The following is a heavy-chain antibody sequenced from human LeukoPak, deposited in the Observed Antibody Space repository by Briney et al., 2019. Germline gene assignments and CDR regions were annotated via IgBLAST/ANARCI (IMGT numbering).Heavy chain of an antibody. J-gene: IGHJ3*01. Sequence: SETLSLTCTISGGSIRSYYWSWIRQPPGKGLEWIGYISYSGSTNYNPSLQSRVTISVDTSKNHFSLKLTSVTAGDTAVYYCARAPGAVDAFDVWGQGTMVTVSS. CDR2: ISYSGST. D-gene: IGHD4/OR15-4a*01. V-gene: IGHV4-59*01. CDR1: GGSIRSYY. CDR3: ARAPGAVDAFDV.